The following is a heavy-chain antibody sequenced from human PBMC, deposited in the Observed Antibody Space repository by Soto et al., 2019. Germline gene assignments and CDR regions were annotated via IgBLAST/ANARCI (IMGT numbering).Heavy chain of an antibody. CDR1: GYTFTSYG. D-gene: IGHD6-13*01. J-gene: IGHJ6*02. Sequence: ASVKVSCKASGYTFTSYGVSWVRQAPGQGLEWMGWISAYNGNTNYAQKLQGRVTMTTDTSTSTAYVELRSLRSDDTAVYYCARGDSSSWYYYYVMDFWGQGTTVTVSS. V-gene: IGHV1-18*04. CDR2: ISAYNGNT. CDR3: ARGDSSSWYYYYVMDF.